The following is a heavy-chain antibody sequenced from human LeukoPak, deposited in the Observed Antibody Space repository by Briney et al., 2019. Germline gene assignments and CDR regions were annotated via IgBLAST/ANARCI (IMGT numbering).Heavy chain of an antibody. CDR3: ARTDTIFGVVIVGYYFDY. CDR2: IHHSGSS. V-gene: IGHV4-38-2*01. CDR1: GYYISSGYY. D-gene: IGHD3-3*01. Sequence: NPSETLSLTCAVSGYYISSGYYWGWIRQPPGKGLEWIGSIHHSGSSFYNSSLKSRVTISVDTSKNQHSLKLSSVTAADTAVYYCARTDTIFGVVIVGYYFDYWGQGTLVTVSS. J-gene: IGHJ4*02.